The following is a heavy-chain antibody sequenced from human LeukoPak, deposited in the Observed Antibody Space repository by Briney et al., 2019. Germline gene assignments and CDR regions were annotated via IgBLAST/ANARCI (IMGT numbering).Heavy chain of an antibody. J-gene: IGHJ6*03. V-gene: IGHV1-2*02. CDR2: INPNSGGT. D-gene: IGHD6-13*01. CDR1: GYTFTGYY. Sequence: VSVKVSCKASGYTFTGYYMHWVRQAPGQGLEWMGWINPNSGGTNYAQKFQGRVTMTRDTSISTAYMELSRLRSDDTAVYYCAREGGSPIAAAGPHYYYYYYMDVWGKGTTVTVSS. CDR3: AREGGSPIAAAGPHYYYYYYMDV.